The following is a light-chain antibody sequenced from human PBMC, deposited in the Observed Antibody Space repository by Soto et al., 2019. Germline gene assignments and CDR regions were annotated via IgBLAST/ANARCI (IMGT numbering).Light chain of an antibody. CDR3: QSYDSSLSVGV. J-gene: IGLJ3*02. CDR2: GNS. V-gene: IGLV1-40*01. Sequence: QSVLTQPPSVSGAPGQTVTISCSGSSSDIGAGYDVHWYQQLPGTAPKLLIYGNSNRPSGVPDRFSGSKSGTSASLAITGLQAEDEADYYCQSYDSSLSVGVFGGETKLTVL. CDR1: SSDIGAGYD.